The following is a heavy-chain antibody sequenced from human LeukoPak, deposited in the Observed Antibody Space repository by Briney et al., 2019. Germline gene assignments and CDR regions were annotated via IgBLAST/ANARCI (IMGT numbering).Heavy chain of an antibody. D-gene: IGHD5-24*01. J-gene: IGHJ3*02. V-gene: IGHV4-59*11. CDR1: GGSFSGHY. CDR3: ARDVEMATDGGAFDI. CDR2: IYYSGST. Sequence: PSETLSLTCAVYGGSFSGHYWSWIRQPPGKGLEWIGYIYYSGSTNYNPSLKSRVTISVDTSKNQFSLKLSSVTAADTAVYYCARDVEMATDGGAFDIWGQGTMVTVSS.